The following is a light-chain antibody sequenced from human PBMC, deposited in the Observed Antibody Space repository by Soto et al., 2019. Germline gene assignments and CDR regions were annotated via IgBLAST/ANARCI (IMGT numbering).Light chain of an antibody. Sequence: DIQMTQSPSSLSASVGDRVTITCQASQDISNYLNWYQQKPGKAPKLLIYDASNLETGVPSRFSGSGSGTDFTFTISSLQPEDIATYYCQQYDNPNLTVTFGGGTKVDNK. CDR3: QQYDNPNLTVT. V-gene: IGKV1-33*01. J-gene: IGKJ4*01. CDR2: DAS. CDR1: QDISNY.